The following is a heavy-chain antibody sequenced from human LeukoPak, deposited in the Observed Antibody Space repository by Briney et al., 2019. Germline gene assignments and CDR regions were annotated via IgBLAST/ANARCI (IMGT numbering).Heavy chain of an antibody. CDR3: AKYLGYYYGSGAPDV. J-gene: IGHJ6*04. Sequence: TGGSLTLSCAASGFTFKNYVMTWVRQAPGKGLEWVSAISGSGGSTYYADSVKGRFTISRDNSKNTLYLQMNSLRAEDTTVYYCAKYLGYYYGSGAPDVWGKGTTVTVSS. CDR1: GFTFKNYV. CDR2: ISGSGGST. D-gene: IGHD3-10*01. V-gene: IGHV3-23*01.